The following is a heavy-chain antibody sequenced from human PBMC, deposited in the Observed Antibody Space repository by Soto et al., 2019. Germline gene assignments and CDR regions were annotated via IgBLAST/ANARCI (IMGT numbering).Heavy chain of an antibody. CDR1: GGSFSGYY. J-gene: IGHJ4*02. Sequence: PSETLSLTCAVYGGSFSGYYWSWIRQPPGKGLEWIGDINHSGSTNYNPSLKSRVTISVDTSKNQFSLKLSSVTAADTAVYSCARRRQDYYDSSGYYQSPVYYFDYWGQGTLVTVSS. V-gene: IGHV4-34*01. CDR3: ARRRQDYYDSSGYYQSPVYYFDY. CDR2: INHSGST. D-gene: IGHD3-22*01.